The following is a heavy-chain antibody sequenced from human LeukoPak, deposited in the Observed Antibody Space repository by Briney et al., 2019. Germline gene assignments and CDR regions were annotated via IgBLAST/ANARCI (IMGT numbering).Heavy chain of an antibody. D-gene: IGHD3-22*01. V-gene: IGHV3-23*01. J-gene: IGHJ3*01. Sequence: PGGSLRLSCAASGFTFSNYAMSWVRQAPGKGLEWVSTMSDSAVGTYYADSVKGRFTISRDNSENTLHLEMNSLRDEDTAVYFCAKAVTMILVVSAFDLWGQGTMVTVSS. CDR2: MSDSAVGT. CDR3: AKAVTMILVVSAFDL. CDR1: GFTFSNYA.